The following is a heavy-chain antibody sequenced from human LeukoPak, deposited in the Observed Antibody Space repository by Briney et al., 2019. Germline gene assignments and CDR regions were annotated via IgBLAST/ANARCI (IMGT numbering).Heavy chain of an antibody. V-gene: IGHV5-51*01. CDR2: IYPGDSDT. Sequence: GESLKISCKGSGYSFTSYWIGWVRQMPGKGLEWMGIIYPGDSDTRYSPSFQGQVTISADKSISTAYLQWSSLKASDTAMYYCARPPITMVRGVIRPTPASFDIWGQGTMVTVSS. CDR1: GYSFTSYW. D-gene: IGHD3-10*01. CDR3: ARPPITMVRGVIRPTPASFDI. J-gene: IGHJ3*02.